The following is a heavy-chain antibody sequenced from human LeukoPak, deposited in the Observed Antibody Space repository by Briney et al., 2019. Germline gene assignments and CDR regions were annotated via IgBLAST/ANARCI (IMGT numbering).Heavy chain of an antibody. V-gene: IGHV3-23*01. CDR3: AKCDSPVAGDYFDY. J-gene: IGHJ4*02. CDR1: GFTFSLSA. CDR2: VSAGGGNT. D-gene: IGHD6-19*01. Sequence: AGGSLRLSCSASGFTFSLSAMNWVRQAPGKGLEWISGVSAGGGNTYYADSVKGRFTISRDNSKNTLYLQMNSLRAEDTAVYYCAKCDSPVAGDYFDYWGQGTLVTVSS.